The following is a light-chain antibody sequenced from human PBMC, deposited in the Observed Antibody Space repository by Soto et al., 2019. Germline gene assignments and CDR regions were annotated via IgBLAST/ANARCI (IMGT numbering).Light chain of an antibody. CDR3: SSYTSSSTLAV. J-gene: IGLJ3*02. CDR1: SSDVGVYNY. CDR2: EVS. Sequence: QSALTQPASVSGSPGQSITISCTGTSSDVGVYNYVSWYQQHPGKAPKLMIYEVSNRPSGVSNRFSGSKSGNTASLTISGLRAEDEADYYCSSYTSSSTLAVFGGGTKLTVL. V-gene: IGLV2-14*01.